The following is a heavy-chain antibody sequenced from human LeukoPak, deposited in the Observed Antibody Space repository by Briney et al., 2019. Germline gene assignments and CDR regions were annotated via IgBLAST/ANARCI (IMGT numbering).Heavy chain of an antibody. V-gene: IGHV3-21*01. D-gene: IGHD2-15*01. Sequence: GGSLRLSCAASGFTFSSYSMNWVRQAPGKGLEWVSSISSSSSYIYYADSVKGRFTISRDNAKNSLYLQMNSLRAEDTAVYYCASHLGGCSGGSCYDYWGQGTLVTVSS. CDR3: ASHLGGCSGGSCYDY. CDR1: GFTFSSYS. J-gene: IGHJ4*02. CDR2: ISSSSSYI.